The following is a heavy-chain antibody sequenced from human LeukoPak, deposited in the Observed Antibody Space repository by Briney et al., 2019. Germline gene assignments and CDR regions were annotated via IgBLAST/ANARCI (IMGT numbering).Heavy chain of an antibody. D-gene: IGHD5-18*01. CDR1: GGTFSSYA. V-gene: IGHV1-69*13. CDR2: VIPIFGTA. Sequence: TSVKGSCKASGGTFSSYAISWVQKAPGQALEWIGGVIPIFGTANYAQKFQGRVTITADESTSTAYMELSSLRSEDTAVYYCARRKDTAMVYAFDIWGQGTMVTVSS. J-gene: IGHJ3*02. CDR3: ARRKDTAMVYAFDI.